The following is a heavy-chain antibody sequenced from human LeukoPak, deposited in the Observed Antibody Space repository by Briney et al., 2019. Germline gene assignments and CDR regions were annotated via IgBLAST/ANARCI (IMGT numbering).Heavy chain of an antibody. CDR1: GGSISSSNW. CDR2: IFHDGTT. V-gene: IGHV4-4*02. J-gene: IGHJ1*01. CDR3: ARLGLYDSSGYYYV. D-gene: IGHD3-22*01. Sequence: KTSGTLSLTCAVSGGSISSSNWWSWVRQPPGKGLEWIGDIFHDGTTNFNPSLKSRLTISTDKSKNQFSLKLSSVTAADTAVYYCARLGLYDSSGYYYVWGQGTLVTVSS.